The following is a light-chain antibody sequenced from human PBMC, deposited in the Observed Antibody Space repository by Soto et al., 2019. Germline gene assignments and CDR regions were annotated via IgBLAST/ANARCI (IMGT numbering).Light chain of an antibody. CDR1: GSDVGGYDY. J-gene: IGLJ1*01. CDR3: SSYTSSSTYV. CDR2: EVT. Sequence: LTQPASVSGSPGQSITISCTGTGSDVGGYDYVSWYQHHPGKAPKVMIYEVTNRPSGVSNRFSGSKSGNTASLTISGLLAEDEADYYCSSYTSSSTYVFGTGTKVTVL. V-gene: IGLV2-14*01.